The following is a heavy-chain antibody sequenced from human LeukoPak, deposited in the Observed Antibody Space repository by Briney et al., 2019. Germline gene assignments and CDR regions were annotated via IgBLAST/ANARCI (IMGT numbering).Heavy chain of an antibody. J-gene: IGHJ4*02. Sequence: SETLSLTCTVSDASISGYYWSWIRQPPGKGLEWVGSIHFSGSTNYNPSLRSRVTISVDTSKNQLSLKLSSVTAADTAVYYCARDLGGIYFDYWGQGTLVTVSS. D-gene: IGHD1-26*01. CDR2: IHFSGST. CDR3: ARDLGGIYFDY. V-gene: IGHV4-59*01. CDR1: DASISGYY.